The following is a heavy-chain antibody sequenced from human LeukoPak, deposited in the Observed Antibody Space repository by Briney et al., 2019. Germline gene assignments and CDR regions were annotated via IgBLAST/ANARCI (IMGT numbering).Heavy chain of an antibody. V-gene: IGHV3-9*01. J-gene: IGHJ5*02. CDR3: AKDISLRFTFGFDP. D-gene: IGHD3-16*01. Sequence: GRSLRLSCAASGFTFDDYAMHWVRQAPGKGLEWVSGISWNSGSIGYADSVKGRFTISRDNAKNSLYLQMNSLRAEDTALYYCAKDISLRFTFGFDPWGQGTLVTVSS. CDR1: GFTFDDYA. CDR2: ISWNSGSI.